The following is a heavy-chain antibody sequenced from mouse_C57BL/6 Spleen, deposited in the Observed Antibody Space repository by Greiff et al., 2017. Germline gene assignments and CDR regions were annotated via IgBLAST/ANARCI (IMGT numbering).Heavy chain of an antibody. CDR2: INPNNGGT. CDR3: ASSALQLRSYFDY. Sequence: VQLKESGPELVKPGASVKMSCKASGYTFTDYNMHWVKQSHGKSLEWNGYINPNNGGTSYNQKFKGKATLTVNKSSSTAYMELRSLTSEDSAVYYCASSALQLRSYFDYWGQGTTLTVSS. J-gene: IGHJ2*01. V-gene: IGHV1-22*01. D-gene: IGHD3-2*02. CDR1: GYTFTDYN.